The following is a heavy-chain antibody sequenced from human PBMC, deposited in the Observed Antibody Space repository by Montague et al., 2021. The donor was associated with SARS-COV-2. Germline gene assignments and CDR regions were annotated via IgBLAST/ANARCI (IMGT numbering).Heavy chain of an antibody. D-gene: IGHD2-2*01. CDR2: IHDSGST. CDR3: ARHRCSDTNCYSTYYYYGMDV. V-gene: IGHV4-59*08. J-gene: IGHJ6*02. Sequence: SETLSLTCIVSGASIRSYSWSWIRQPPGKGLEWIGYIHDSGSTKYNPSLESRVTISVDTPKNQISLRLTSVSAADTAVYYCARHRCSDTNCYSTYYYYGMDVWGQGTTVTVSS. CDR1: GASIRSYS.